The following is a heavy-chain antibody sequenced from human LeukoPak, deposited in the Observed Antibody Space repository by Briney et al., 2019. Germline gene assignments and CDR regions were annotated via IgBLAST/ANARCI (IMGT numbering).Heavy chain of an antibody. Sequence: SETLSLTCTVSGDSIRSSRYYWGWIRQTPGKGLKWIGSIYYSGSTYYNPSLKSRVTISVDTSKKQFSLKLSSVTAADTAVYYCARTGGSFYYYYYMDVWAKGTTVTVSS. D-gene: IGHD1-26*01. CDR3: ARTGGSFYYYYYMDV. CDR1: GDSIRSSRYY. CDR2: IYYSGST. J-gene: IGHJ6*03. V-gene: IGHV4-39*07.